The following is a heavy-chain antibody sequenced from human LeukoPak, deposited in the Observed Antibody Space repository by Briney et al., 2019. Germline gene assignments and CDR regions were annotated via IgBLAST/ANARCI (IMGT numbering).Heavy chain of an antibody. CDR2: IHTSGSS. CDR3: ARPYYYDSRIDP. D-gene: IGHD3-22*01. J-gene: IGHJ5*02. CDR1: GGSLSTYY. Sequence: SETLSLTCTVSGGSLSTYYWGWIRQPPGKGLEWIGYIHTSGSSNQNPSLKRRVTISLDTSRNEYSLRLSSVTAADTAVYYCARPYYYDSRIDPWGQGILVTVSS. V-gene: IGHV4-4*09.